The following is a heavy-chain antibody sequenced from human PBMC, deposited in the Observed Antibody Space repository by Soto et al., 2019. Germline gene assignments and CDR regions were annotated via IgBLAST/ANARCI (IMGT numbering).Heavy chain of an antibody. CDR1: GFTFSSYV. Sequence: GGSLRLSCAVSGFTFSSYVMSWVRQAPGKGLEWGSAISGSGGSTYYADSVKGRFTISRDNSKNTLYLQMHSLRADDTAVYYCAKVGYYDSSGHNWFDPWGQGTLVTVSS. J-gene: IGHJ5*02. CDR2: ISGSGGST. D-gene: IGHD3-22*01. V-gene: IGHV3-23*01. CDR3: AKVGYYDSSGHNWFDP.